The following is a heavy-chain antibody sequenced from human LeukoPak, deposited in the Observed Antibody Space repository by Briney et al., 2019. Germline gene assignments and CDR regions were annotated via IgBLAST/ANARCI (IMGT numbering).Heavy chain of an antibody. D-gene: IGHD5-12*01. CDR3: AKGKIVAPAAFDY. Sequence: GGCLRLSCAASGFTFSSYAMSWVRQAPGKGLEWVSAISGSGGSTYYADSVKGRFTISRDNSKNTLYLQMNSLRAEDTAVYYCAKGKIVAPAAFDYWGQGTLVTVSS. J-gene: IGHJ4*02. CDR2: ISGSGGST. CDR1: GFTFSSYA. V-gene: IGHV3-23*01.